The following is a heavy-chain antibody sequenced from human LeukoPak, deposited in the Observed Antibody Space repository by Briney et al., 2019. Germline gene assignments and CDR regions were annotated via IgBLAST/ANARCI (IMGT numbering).Heavy chain of an antibody. Sequence: GGSLRLSCAASGFTFSSYSMNWVRQAPGKGLEWVSSISSSSYIYYADSVKGRFTISRDNAKNSLYLQMNSLRAEDTAVYYCARDRVVPAAPNWFDPWGQGTLVTVSS. V-gene: IGHV3-21*01. CDR2: ISSSSYI. CDR1: GFTFSSYS. J-gene: IGHJ5*02. D-gene: IGHD2-2*01. CDR3: ARDRVVPAAPNWFDP.